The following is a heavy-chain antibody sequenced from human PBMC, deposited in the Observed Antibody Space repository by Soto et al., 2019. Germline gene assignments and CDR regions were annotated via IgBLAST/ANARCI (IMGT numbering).Heavy chain of an antibody. CDR2: FDPEDGET. V-gene: IGHV1-24*01. CDR1: GYGLSVLS. CDR3: ATVLGLYYYYYGMDV. J-gene: IGHJ6*02. Sequence: SVNVYRKVAGYGLSVLSMHWVRQAPGKGLEWMGGFDPEDGETIYAQKFQGRVTMTEDTSTDTAYMELSSLRSEDTAVYYCATVLGLYYYYYGMDVWGQGTTVTVSS. D-gene: IGHD1-7*01.